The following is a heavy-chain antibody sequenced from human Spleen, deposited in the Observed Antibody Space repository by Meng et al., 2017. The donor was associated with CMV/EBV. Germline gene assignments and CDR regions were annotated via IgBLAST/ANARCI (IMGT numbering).Heavy chain of an antibody. CDR1: GFTFSSYW. J-gene: IGHJ4*02. D-gene: IGHD6-13*01. CDR2: INSDGSST. Sequence: GESLKISCAASGFTFSSYWMHWVRQAPGKGLVWVSRINSDGSSTSYADSVKGRFTISRDNAKNTLYLQMNSLRAEDTAFYYCAKFFGSSSFDYWGQGTLVTVSS. V-gene: IGHV3-74*01. CDR3: AKFFGSSSFDY.